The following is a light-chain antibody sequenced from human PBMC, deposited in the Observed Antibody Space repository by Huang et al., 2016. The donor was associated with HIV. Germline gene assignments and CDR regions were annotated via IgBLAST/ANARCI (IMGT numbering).Light chain of an antibody. CDR1: QSVTNY. J-gene: IGKJ4*01. V-gene: IGKV3-11*01. CDR2: DAS. Sequence: EVVLTQSPATLSLSPGERATLSCRASQSVTNYLAWYQQKPGQPPRLLIYDASNRATVVPARFSGSGSRTDFTLTISSLEPEDVAVYYCQQRGNWPPVTFGGGTKVEIK. CDR3: QQRGNWPPVT.